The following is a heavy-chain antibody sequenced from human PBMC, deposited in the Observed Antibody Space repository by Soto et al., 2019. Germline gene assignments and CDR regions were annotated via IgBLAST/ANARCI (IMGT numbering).Heavy chain of an antibody. J-gene: IGHJ6*02. Sequence: SVKVSCKASGGTFSSYAISWVRQAPGQGLEWMGGIIPIFGTANYAQKFQGRVTITADESTSTSYMELSSLRSEDTAVYYCASGDIVVVPAALSYYYYYGMDVWGQGTTVT. CDR1: GGTFSSYA. CDR2: IIPIFGTA. D-gene: IGHD2-2*01. CDR3: ASGDIVVVPAALSYYYYYGMDV. V-gene: IGHV1-69*13.